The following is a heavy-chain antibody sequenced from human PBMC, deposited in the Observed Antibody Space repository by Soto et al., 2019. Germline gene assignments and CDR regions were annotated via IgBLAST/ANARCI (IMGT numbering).Heavy chain of an antibody. Sequence: GESLKISCKGPGYSFAGYWITWVRQKPGKGLEWMGRIDPGDSYTNYSPSFQGHVTISADKSISTAYLQWSSLKASDTAMYYCARLDGSMVSDVWGQGTTVTVSS. CDR1: GYSFAGYW. J-gene: IGHJ6*02. CDR2: IDPGDSYT. V-gene: IGHV5-10-1*01. D-gene: IGHD3-22*01. CDR3: ARLDGSMVSDV.